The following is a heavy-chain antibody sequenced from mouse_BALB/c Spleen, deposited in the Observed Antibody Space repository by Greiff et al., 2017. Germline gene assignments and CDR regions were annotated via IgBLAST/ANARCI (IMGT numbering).Heavy chain of an antibody. V-gene: IGHV1-5*01. J-gene: IGHJ1*01. CDR1: GYSFTSYW. Sequence: EVKLVESGTVLARPGASVKMSCKASGYSFTSYWMHWVKQRPGQGLEWIGAIYPGNSDTSYNQKFKGKAKLTAVTSASTAYMELSSLTNEDSAVYYCTRWRGWSRRYFDVWGAGTTVTVSS. CDR3: TRWRGWSRRYFDV. CDR2: IYPGNSDT. D-gene: IGHD2-3*01.